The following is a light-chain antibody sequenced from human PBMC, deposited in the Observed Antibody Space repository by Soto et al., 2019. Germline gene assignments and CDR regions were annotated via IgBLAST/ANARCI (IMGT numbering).Light chain of an antibody. CDR1: QRISTW. CDR3: QQYHSLALT. J-gene: IGKJ4*01. Sequence: DIQLTQSPSTLSASVGDRVTITCRASQRISTWLAWYQQKQGRAPKLLIYKASSLESGGPSRFSGSGSGTEFTLTISSLQPDDFATYYCQQYHSLALTFGGGTRVEIK. CDR2: KAS. V-gene: IGKV1-5*03.